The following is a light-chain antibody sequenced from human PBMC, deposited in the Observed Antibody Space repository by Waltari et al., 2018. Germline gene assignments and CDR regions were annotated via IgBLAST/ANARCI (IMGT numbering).Light chain of an antibody. V-gene: IGKV1-39*01. CDR3: QQSYSHTRT. CDR1: QSISSY. CDR2: AAS. J-gene: IGKJ1*01. Sequence: DIQMTQSPSSLSASVGDRVTITCRASQSISSYLNWYQQKPGKAPKLLIYAASSLQSGVPSRVSGSGAGRDFTLSISSLQPEDFATYYCQQSYSHTRTFGQGTKVEIK.